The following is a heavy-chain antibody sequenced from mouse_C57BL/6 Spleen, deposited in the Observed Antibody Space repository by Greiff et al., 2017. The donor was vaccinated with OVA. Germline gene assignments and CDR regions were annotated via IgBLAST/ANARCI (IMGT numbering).Heavy chain of an antibody. D-gene: IGHD1-1*01. V-gene: IGHV1-64*01. J-gene: IGHJ2*01. Sequence: QVQLKQPGAELVKPGASVKLSCKASGYTFTSYWMHWVKQRPGQGLEWIGMIHPNSGSTNYNEKFKSKATLTVDKSSSTAYMPLSSLTSEDSAVYCCARSGYGTLDYWGQGTTLTVSS. CDR1: GYTFTSYW. CDR3: ARSGYGTLDY. CDR2: IHPNSGST.